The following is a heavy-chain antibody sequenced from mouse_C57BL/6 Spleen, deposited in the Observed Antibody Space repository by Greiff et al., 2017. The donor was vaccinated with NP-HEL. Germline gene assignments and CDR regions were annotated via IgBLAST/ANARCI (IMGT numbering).Heavy chain of an antibody. CDR2: IHPNSGST. V-gene: IGHV1-64*01. D-gene: IGHD2-4*01. J-gene: IGHJ2*01. Sequence: QVQLQQPGAELVKPGASVKLSCKASGYTFTSYWMHWVKQRPGQGLEWIGMIHPNSGSTNYNEKFKSKATLTVDKSSSTAYMHLSSLTSEDSAVYYCARSDYDYLDYWGQGTTLTVSS. CDR1: GYTFTSYW. CDR3: ARSDYDYLDY.